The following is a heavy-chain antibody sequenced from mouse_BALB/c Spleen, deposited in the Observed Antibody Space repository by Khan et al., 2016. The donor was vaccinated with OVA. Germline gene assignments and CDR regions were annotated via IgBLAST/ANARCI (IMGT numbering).Heavy chain of an antibody. V-gene: IGHV2-9*02. CDR2: IWAGGYT. J-gene: IGHJ4*01. CDR3: SVGFPTATDSAMYS. D-gene: IGHD1-3*01. Sequence: QVQLKESGPGLVAPSQSLSITCTVSGFSLTSYGVHWVRQPPGKGLEWLGVIWAGGYTNYNSNLMSRLNISKDNSKSQVFLKMNSLHTDDTAMYYCSVGFPTATDSAMYSWGQATSVTVSS. CDR1: GFSLTSYG.